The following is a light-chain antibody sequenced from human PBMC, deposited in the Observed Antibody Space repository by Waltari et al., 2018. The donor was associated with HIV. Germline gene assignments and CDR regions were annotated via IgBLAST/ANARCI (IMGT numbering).Light chain of an antibody. V-gene: IGKV1-5*03. J-gene: IGKJ2*01. CDR1: QNIGTS. Sequence: DIRLTQTPSTLSAAVRDTVTITCRASQNIGTSLAWYQQRPGNAPTLLIYQASTLQNGVSSRFSGSGSGTEFTLTITSLQRDDFASYCCQQYETYYTFGQGSRLE. CDR2: QAS. CDR3: QQYETYYT.